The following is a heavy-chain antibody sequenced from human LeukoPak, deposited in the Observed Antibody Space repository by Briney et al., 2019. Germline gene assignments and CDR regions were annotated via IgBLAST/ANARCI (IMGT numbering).Heavy chain of an antibody. J-gene: IGHJ4*02. D-gene: IGHD6-13*01. Sequence: PGGSLRLSCAASGSTFSSYGMHWVRQAPGKGLEWVAFIRYDGSNKYYADSVKGRFTISRDNAKNTLYLQMNSLRAEDTAVYYCASHPMQQLVMGYWGQGTLVTVSS. CDR2: IRYDGSNK. V-gene: IGHV3-30*02. CDR1: GSTFSSYG. CDR3: ASHPMQQLVMGY.